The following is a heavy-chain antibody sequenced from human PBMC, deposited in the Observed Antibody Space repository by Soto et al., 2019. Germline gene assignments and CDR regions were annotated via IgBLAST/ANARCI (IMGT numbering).Heavy chain of an antibody. V-gene: IGHV3-23*01. D-gene: IGHD6-6*01. CDR3: AKGPTARLDY. Sequence: GSLRLSCEASEFTFSSYAMNWVRQAPGKGLEWVSGISGSGGSTHYADSVKGRFTIPRDNSKNTLYLQMNSLRAEDTAVYYCAKGPTARLDYWGQGTLVTVSS. CDR1: EFTFSSYA. CDR2: ISGSGGST. J-gene: IGHJ4*02.